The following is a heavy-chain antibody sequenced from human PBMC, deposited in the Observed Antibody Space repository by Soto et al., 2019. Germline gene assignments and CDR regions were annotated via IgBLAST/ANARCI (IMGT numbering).Heavy chain of an antibody. Sequence: GASVKVSCKASGYTFTSYAMHWVRQAPGQRLEWMGWINAGNGNTKYSQKFQGRVTITRDTSASTAYMELSSLRSEDTAVYYCARGEYYDSSGYSYYFDYWGQGTLVTVPQ. D-gene: IGHD3-22*01. J-gene: IGHJ4*02. CDR2: INAGNGNT. V-gene: IGHV1-3*01. CDR1: GYTFTSYA. CDR3: ARGEYYDSSGYSYYFDY.